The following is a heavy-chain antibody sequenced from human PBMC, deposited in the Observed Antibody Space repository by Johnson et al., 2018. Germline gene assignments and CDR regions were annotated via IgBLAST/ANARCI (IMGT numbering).Heavy chain of an antibody. J-gene: IGHJ6*02. CDR1: GFTFSTCG. Sequence: VQLLESGGGVVQPGRSLRLSCAASGFTFSTCGMHWVRQAPGKGLEWVAVIAYDGSNKYYADSVKGRFTIPRDNSKNTPYLQMNSPRAEDTAMYYCAKDVVPSVTYYYYGMDIWGQGTTVTVSS. CDR3: AKDVVPSVTYYYYGMDI. D-gene: IGHD2-15*01. CDR2: IAYDGSNK. V-gene: IGHV3-30*18.